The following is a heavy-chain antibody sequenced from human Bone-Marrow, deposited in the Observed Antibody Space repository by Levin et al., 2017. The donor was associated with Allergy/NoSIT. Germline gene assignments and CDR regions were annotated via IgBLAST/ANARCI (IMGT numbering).Heavy chain of an antibody. V-gene: IGHV4-61*08. D-gene: IGHD3-3*01. Sequence: SETLSLTCTVSRGSVNSGDFYWSWIRQPPGKGLEWIAYIYYSGTTKYNPSLMSRVIISADMSKNQFSLNLRSVTAADTAVYYCAGRNITIFGAFDPWGQGTLVTVSS. CDR1: RGSVNSGDFY. CDR3: AGRNITIFGAFDP. CDR2: IYYSGTT. J-gene: IGHJ5*02.